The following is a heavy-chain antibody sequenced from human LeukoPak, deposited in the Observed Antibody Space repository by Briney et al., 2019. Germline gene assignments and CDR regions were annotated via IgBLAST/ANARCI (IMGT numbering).Heavy chain of an antibody. J-gene: IGHJ4*02. CDR1: GFTFSSYA. CDR2: ISYDGSNK. CDR3: TRDSSGSSDY. D-gene: IGHD6-19*01. V-gene: IGHV3-30-3*01. Sequence: GGSLRLSCAASGFTFSSYAMHWVRQAPGKGLEWVAVISYDGSNKYYADSVKGRFTISRDNSKNTLYLQMNSLRAEDTAVYYCTRDSSGSSDYWGQGTLVTVSS.